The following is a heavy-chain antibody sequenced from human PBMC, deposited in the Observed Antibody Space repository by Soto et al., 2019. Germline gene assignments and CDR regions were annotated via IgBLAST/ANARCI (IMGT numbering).Heavy chain of an antibody. J-gene: IGHJ5*02. CDR2: MPSHGTSD. Sequence: QEQLVESGGGVVQPGRSLRLSCVVSGFTFSMYGFHWARQAPGKGLEWVALMPSHGTSDHYEDSVKGQFTVSRDNSRNTLYLQKTNLRPDDTAVYYCARDLSGRFDPRGQGTLVSVSS. CDR1: GFTFSMYG. D-gene: IGHD5-12*01. V-gene: IGHV3-30*03. CDR3: ARDLSGRFDP.